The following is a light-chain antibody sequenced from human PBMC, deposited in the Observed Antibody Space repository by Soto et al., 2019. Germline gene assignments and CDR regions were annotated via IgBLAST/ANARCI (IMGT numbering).Light chain of an antibody. CDR3: QQYNSYPFT. J-gene: IGKJ4*01. V-gene: IGKV1-5*01. CDR1: QSISSW. Sequence: DIQMTQSPSTLSASVGDRVTITCRASQSISSWLAWYQQEPGKAPKLLIYDASSLESGVPSRFSGSGSGTEFTLTISSLQPDDFATYYCQQYNSYPFTFGGGTKVDIK. CDR2: DAS.